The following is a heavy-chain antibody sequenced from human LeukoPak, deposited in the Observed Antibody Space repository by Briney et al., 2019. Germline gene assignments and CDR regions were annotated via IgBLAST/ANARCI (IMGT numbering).Heavy chain of an antibody. J-gene: IGHJ6*03. D-gene: IGHD3-10*02. Sequence: AGGSLRLSCVASGFTFSSYWMSWVRQAPGKGLEWVANIKQDGSEKYYVDSVKGRFTISRDNAKNSLYLQMNSLRAEDTAVYYCARVGYYVGPYYYYYYMDVWGKGTTVTISS. V-gene: IGHV3-7*01. CDR1: GFTFSSYW. CDR3: ARVGYYVGPYYYYYYMDV. CDR2: IKQDGSEK.